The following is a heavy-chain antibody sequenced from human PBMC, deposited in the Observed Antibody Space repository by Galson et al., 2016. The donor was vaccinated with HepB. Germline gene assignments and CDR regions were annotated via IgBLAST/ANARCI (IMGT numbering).Heavy chain of an antibody. CDR1: GFSFSSSA. J-gene: IGHJ4*02. D-gene: IGHD3-10*01. Sequence: SLRLSCAASGFSFSSSAMHWVRQAPGKGLEWVAVISYHGSNKYYVDSVKGRFTISRDNSKNTLYLQMNCLRVEDTAMYYCARDGYYYGSGSYGAATYWGQGTPVTVSS. CDR3: ARDGYYYGSGSYGAATY. CDR2: ISYHGSNK. V-gene: IGHV3-30*04.